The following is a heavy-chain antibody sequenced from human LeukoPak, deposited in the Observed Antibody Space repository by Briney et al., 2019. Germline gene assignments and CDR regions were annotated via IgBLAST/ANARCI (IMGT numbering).Heavy chain of an antibody. Sequence: SETLSLTCTVSGGSIRSSSYNWGWIRQPPGKGLEWIGSFQYTGSTHYNPSLKSRVTISVDTSKNQFSLKLSSVTAADTALYYCARPGGSFYFYYYMDVWGKGTTITVSS. CDR3: ARPGGSFYFYYYMDV. J-gene: IGHJ6*03. D-gene: IGHD1-26*01. V-gene: IGHV4-39*07. CDR2: FQYTGST. CDR1: GGSIRSSSYN.